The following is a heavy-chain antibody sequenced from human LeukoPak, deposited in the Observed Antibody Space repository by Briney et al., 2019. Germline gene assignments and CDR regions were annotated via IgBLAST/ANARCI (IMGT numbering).Heavy chain of an antibody. Sequence: GGSLRLSCAASGFSFSNYGMHWVRQAPGKGLEWVAVIWYDGSNKYYADSVKGRFTVSRDNSKNTLYLQMNSLRAEDTAVYYCAKDTVDYSTPGPDYWGQGTLVTVSS. CDR1: GFSFSNYG. V-gene: IGHV3-33*06. D-gene: IGHD2-15*01. CDR3: AKDTVDYSTPGPDY. J-gene: IGHJ4*02. CDR2: IWYDGSNK.